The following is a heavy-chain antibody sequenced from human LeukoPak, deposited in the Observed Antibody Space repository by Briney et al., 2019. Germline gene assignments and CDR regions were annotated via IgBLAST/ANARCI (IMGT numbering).Heavy chain of an antibody. CDR1: GYSFTSYW. D-gene: IGHD2-21*02. CDR2: IYPGDSDT. J-gene: IGHJ3*02. V-gene: IGHV5-51*01. Sequence: NHGESLKISCKGSGYSFTSYWIGWVRQLPGKGLEWMGIIYPGDSDTRYSPSFQGQVTISADKSISTAYLQWSSLKASDTAMYYCASGRTYCGGDCQNDAFDIWGQGTMVTVSS. CDR3: ASGRTYCGGDCQNDAFDI.